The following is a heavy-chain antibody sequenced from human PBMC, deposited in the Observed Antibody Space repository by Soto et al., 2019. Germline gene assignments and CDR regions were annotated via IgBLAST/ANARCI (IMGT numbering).Heavy chain of an antibody. D-gene: IGHD3-3*01. V-gene: IGHV4-30-4*01. J-gene: IGHJ5*02. CDR3: ARVGTFFGSPVPRFDP. CDR1: GGSISSGDYY. Sequence: QVQLQESGPGLVKPSQTLSLTCTVSGGSISSGDYYWSWIRQPPGKGLEWIGYIYHSGRTFYKPSRKSRVSISVDTSKNQFSLNLSSMTAADTAVYYCARVGTFFGSPVPRFDPWGQGTLVTVSS. CDR2: IYHSGRT.